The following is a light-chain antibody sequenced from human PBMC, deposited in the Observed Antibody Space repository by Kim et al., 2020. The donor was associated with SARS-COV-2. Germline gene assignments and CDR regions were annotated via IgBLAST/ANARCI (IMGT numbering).Light chain of an antibody. J-gene: IGLJ2*01. V-gene: IGLV1-40*01. CDR1: SSNSGAGYD. Sequence: QRVTISCTGSSSNSGAGYDVHWYQQLPGTAPNRLIYGNSNRPSGVPDRFSGSKSGTSASLAITGLQAEDEADYYCQSYDSSLSGSVFGGGTQLTVL. CDR3: QSYDSSLSGSV. CDR2: GNS.